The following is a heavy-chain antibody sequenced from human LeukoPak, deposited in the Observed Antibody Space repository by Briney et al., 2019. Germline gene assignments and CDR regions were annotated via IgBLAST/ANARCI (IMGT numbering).Heavy chain of an antibody. CDR3: ARAPTSTGVHFDY. CDR1: GFTVSSNY. D-gene: IGHD3-3*01. CDR2: IYSGGST. J-gene: IGHJ4*02. V-gene: IGHV3-53*01. Sequence: PGGSLRLSCAASGFTVSSNYMSWVRQAPGKGLEWVSVIYSGGSTYYADSVKGRFTISRDNSKNTLYLQMNSLRAEDTAVYYCARAPTSTGVHFDYWGQGTLVTVSS.